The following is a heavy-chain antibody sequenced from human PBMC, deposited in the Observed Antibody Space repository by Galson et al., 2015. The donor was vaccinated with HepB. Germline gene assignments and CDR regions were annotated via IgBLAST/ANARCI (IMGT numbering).Heavy chain of an antibody. CDR3: AGGEIVGATLDY. CDR1: GGSISSYY. Sequence: LSLTCTVSGGSISSYYWSWIRQPPGKGLEWIGYIYYSGSTNYNPSLKSRVTISVDTSKNQFSLKLSSVTAADTAVYYCAGGEIVGATLDYWGQGTLVTVSS. J-gene: IGHJ4*02. CDR2: IYYSGST. D-gene: IGHD1-26*01. V-gene: IGHV4-59*01.